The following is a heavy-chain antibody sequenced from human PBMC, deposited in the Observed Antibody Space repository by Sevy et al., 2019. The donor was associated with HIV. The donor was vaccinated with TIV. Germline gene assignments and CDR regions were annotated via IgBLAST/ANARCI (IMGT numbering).Heavy chain of an antibody. V-gene: IGHV4-59*12. Sequence: SETLSLTCTVSGGSINNYYWSWIRQPPGKGLEWIGYIYYSGSTNYNPSLKSRVTISVDTSKIQFSLKRTSVTAADTAVYYCAGLYSDHEGIFYYGLDVWGQGTTVTVSS. CDR3: AGLYSDHEGIFYYGLDV. D-gene: IGHD4-17*01. CDR2: IYYSGST. CDR1: GGSINNYY. J-gene: IGHJ6*02.